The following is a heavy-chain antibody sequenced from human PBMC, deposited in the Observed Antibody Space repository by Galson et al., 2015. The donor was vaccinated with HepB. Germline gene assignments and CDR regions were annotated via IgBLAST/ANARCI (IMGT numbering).Heavy chain of an antibody. D-gene: IGHD2-15*01. CDR1: GGSISSSNW. CDR2: IYHSGST. CDR3: ARGHYCSGGSCYGWFDP. V-gene: IGHV4-4*02. Sequence: ETLSLTCAVSGGSISSSNWWSWVRQPPGKGLEWIGEIYHSGSTNYNPSLKSRVTISVDKSKNQFSLKLSSVTAADTAVYYCARGHYCSGGSCYGWFDPWGQGTLVTVSS. J-gene: IGHJ5*02.